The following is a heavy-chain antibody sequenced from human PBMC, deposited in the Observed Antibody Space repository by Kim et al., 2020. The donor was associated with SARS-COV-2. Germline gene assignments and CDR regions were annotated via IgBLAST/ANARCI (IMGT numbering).Heavy chain of an antibody. J-gene: IGHJ6*02. V-gene: IGHV3-21*01. D-gene: IGHD2-2*01. Sequence: GGSLRLSCAASGVTFSSYSMNWVRQAPGKGLEWVSSISSSSSYIYYADSVKGRFTISRDNAKNSLYLQMNSLRAEDTAVYYCARERERALPAALYYYGMDFWGQGTTVTVSS. CDR2: ISSSSSYI. CDR3: ARERERALPAALYYYGMDF. CDR1: GVTFSSYS.